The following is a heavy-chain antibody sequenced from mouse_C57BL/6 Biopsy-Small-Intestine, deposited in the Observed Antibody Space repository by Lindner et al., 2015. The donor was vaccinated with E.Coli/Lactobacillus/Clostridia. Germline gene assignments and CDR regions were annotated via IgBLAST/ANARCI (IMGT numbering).Heavy chain of an antibody. V-gene: IGHV1-82*01. J-gene: IGHJ3*01. CDR1: GSAFSSSW. D-gene: IGHD2-12*01. CDR2: IYPGDGDT. CDR3: ARSYYSYYTYSFAY. Sequence: VQLQESGPELVKPGASVKISCKASGSAFSSSWMNWVKQRPGQGLEWIGWIYPGDGDTNYNGKFKGKATLTADESSSTAYMQLSSLTSEDSAVYFCARSYYSYYTYSFAYWGQGTLVTVSA.